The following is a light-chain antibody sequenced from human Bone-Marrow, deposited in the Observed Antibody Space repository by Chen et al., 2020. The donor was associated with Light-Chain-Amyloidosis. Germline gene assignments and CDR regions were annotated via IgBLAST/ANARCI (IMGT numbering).Light chain of an antibody. V-gene: IGKV3-20*01. J-gene: IGKJ1*01. Sequence: ILLTQSPGTLSLSPGERATLSCRASQSVASDYVAWYQQTPGQAPRLLIYDASSRAPGIPARVSGSESGIDFTRAISRVEPEDFEVYYCQQYGSSPVTFGQGTKVEIK. CDR2: DAS. CDR1: QSVASDY. CDR3: QQYGSSPVT.